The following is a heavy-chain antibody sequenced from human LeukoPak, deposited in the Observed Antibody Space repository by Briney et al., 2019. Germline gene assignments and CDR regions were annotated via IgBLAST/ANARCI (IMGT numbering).Heavy chain of an antibody. CDR1: GYTFTNYN. Sequence: ASVKVSCKASGYTFTNYNFHWVRQAPGQGLEWMGMINPSDDTTSFAQKFQGRVTMTSDTSTTTVFLEVSSLTSDDTAVYYCARSLKGTGYYYALDHWGQGAVVTVSS. J-gene: IGHJ4*02. D-gene: IGHD3-22*01. V-gene: IGHV1-46*01. CDR2: INPSDDTT. CDR3: ARSLKGTGYYYALDH.